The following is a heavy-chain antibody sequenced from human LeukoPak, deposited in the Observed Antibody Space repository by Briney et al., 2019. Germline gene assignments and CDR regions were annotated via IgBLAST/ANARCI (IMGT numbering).Heavy chain of an antibody. D-gene: IGHD2-2*01. Sequence: KTPQTLSLTCTVSGGSISSGGYYWSWIRQHPGKGLEWIGYIYYSGSTYYNPSLKSRVTISVDTSKNQFSLKLSSVTAADAAVYYCARGDCSSTSCYPYYYYYGMDVWGQGTTVTVSS. CDR2: IYYSGST. CDR1: GGSISSGGYY. V-gene: IGHV4-31*03. CDR3: ARGDCSSTSCYPYYYYYGMDV. J-gene: IGHJ6*02.